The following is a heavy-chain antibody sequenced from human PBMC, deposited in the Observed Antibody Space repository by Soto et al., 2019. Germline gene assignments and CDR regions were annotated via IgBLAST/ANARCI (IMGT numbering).Heavy chain of an antibody. V-gene: IGHV3-53*02. CDR3: ARIRSGSLDS. CDR1: GFAVSIYY. CDR2: IYSDYST. J-gene: IGHJ4*02. D-gene: IGHD1-26*01. Sequence: EVQLVETGGGVIQPGGSLRLSCAASGFAVSIYYVTWVRQAPGKGLEWVSAIYSDYSTYYADSVKGRFTISKDTSKNTLYLQMNSRRAEDTALYYCARIRSGSLDSWGQGTLVTVSS.